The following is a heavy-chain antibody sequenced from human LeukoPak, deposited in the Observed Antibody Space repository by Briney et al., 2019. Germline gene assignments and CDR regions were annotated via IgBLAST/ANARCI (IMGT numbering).Heavy chain of an antibody. CDR2: IYHSGST. D-gene: IGHD6-19*01. Sequence: SGTLSLTCAVSGGSISSSNWWSWVRQPPGKGLEWIGEIYHSGSTNYNPSLKSRVTISVDKSKNQFSLKLSSVTAADTAVYYGARSVLEYSSGWNYWYFDLWGRGTLVTVSS. V-gene: IGHV4-4*02. CDR3: ARSVLEYSSGWNYWYFDL. J-gene: IGHJ2*01. CDR1: GGSISSSNW.